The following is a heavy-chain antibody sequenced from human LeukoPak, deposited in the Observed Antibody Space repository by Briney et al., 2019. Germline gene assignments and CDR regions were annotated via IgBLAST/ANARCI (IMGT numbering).Heavy chain of an antibody. D-gene: IGHD4-11*01. Sequence: GESLRISCKGSGYSFTSYWISWVRQMPGKGLEWMGRIDPSDSYTNYSPSFQGHVTISAGKSISIAYLQWSSLRASDTAMYYCARTLTTDIDYWGQGTLVTVSS. J-gene: IGHJ4*02. V-gene: IGHV5-10-1*01. CDR3: ARTLTTDIDY. CDR2: IDPSDSYT. CDR1: GYSFTSYW.